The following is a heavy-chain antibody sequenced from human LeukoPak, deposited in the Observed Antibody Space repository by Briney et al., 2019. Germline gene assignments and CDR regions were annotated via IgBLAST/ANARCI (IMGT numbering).Heavy chain of an antibody. CDR1: GGSFSGYY. CDR3: ARGRSNPRRYYYYYMDV. D-gene: IGHD4-11*01. CDR2: INHSGST. V-gene: IGHV4-34*01. Sequence: SETLSLTCAVYGGSFSGYYWSWIRQPPGKGLEWIGEINHSGSTNYNPSLKSRVTISVDTSKKQFSLKLSSVTAADTAVYYCARGRSNPRRYYYYYMDVWGKGTTVTVSS. J-gene: IGHJ6*03.